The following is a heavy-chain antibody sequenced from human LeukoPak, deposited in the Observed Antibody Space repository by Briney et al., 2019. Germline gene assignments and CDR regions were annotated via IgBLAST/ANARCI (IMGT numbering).Heavy chain of an antibody. V-gene: IGHV1-2*02. CDR1: GYTFTGYF. Sequence: ASVKVSCKASGYTFTGYFLHWVRQAPGQGLEWMGWINPNSGGTTFAQKFQGRVTMTRDTSISTAYIELSRLRSDDTAVYYCARVFNYYDTSGYYTWGQGTLVTVSS. J-gene: IGHJ5*02. CDR3: ARVFNYYDTSGYYT. D-gene: IGHD3-22*01. CDR2: INPNSGGT.